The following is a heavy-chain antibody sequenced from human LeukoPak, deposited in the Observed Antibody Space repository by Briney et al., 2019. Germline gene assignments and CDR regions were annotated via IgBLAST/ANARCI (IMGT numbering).Heavy chain of an antibody. Sequence: GGSLRLSCAASGFTFSSYEMNWVRQAPGKGLEWVSYISSSGSTIYYADSVKGRFTISRDNAKNSLYLQMNSLRAEDTAVYYCARAIVRGVIIHYYYYGMDVWGKGTTVTVSS. CDR2: ISSSGSTI. V-gene: IGHV3-48*03. D-gene: IGHD3-10*01. CDR1: GFTFSSYE. CDR3: ARAIVRGVIIHYYYYGMDV. J-gene: IGHJ6*04.